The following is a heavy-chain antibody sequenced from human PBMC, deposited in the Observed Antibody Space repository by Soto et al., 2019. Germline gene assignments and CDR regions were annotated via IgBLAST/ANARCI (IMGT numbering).Heavy chain of an antibody. J-gene: IGHJ4*02. CDR2: INHSGST. Sequence: QVQLQQWGAGLLKPSETLSLTCAVYGGSFSGYYWSWIRQPPGKGLEWIGEINHSGSTNYNPSLKSRVTVSVDTSKNQSSRNLSSVTGADTAVYYCARAPRYYYDSSGYLGYFDYWGQGTLVTVSS. CDR3: ARAPRYYYDSSGYLGYFDY. CDR1: GGSFSGYY. D-gene: IGHD3-22*01. V-gene: IGHV4-34*01.